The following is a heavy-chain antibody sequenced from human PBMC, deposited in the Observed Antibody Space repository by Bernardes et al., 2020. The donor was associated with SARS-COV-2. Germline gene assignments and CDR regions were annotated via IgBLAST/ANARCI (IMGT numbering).Heavy chain of an antibody. J-gene: IGHJ4*02. V-gene: IGHV3-33*01. CDR3: ATDYYDSSGTPGDHY. CDR2: IWYDGSNK. Sequence: GGSLRLSCAAPGFTFSSYGMHWVRQAPGKGLEWVAVIWYDGSNKYYADSVKGRFTISRDNSKNTLYLQMNSLRAEDTAVYYCATDYYDSSGTPGDHYWGQGTLVTVSS. CDR1: GFTFSSYG. D-gene: IGHD3-22*01.